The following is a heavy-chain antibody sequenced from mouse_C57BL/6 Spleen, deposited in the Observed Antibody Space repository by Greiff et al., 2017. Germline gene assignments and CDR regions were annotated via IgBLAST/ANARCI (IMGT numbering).Heavy chain of an antibody. V-gene: IGHV14-3*01. CDR3: ARSGGYDGRDYFDY. Sequence: EVKLVESVAELVRPGASVKLSCTASGFNIKNTYMHWVKQRPEQGLEWIGRIDPANGNTKYAPKFQGKATITADTSSNTAYLQLSSLTSEDTAIYYCARSGGYDGRDYFDYWGQGTTLTVSS. CDR2: IDPANGNT. CDR1: GFNIKNTY. J-gene: IGHJ2*01. D-gene: IGHD2-2*01.